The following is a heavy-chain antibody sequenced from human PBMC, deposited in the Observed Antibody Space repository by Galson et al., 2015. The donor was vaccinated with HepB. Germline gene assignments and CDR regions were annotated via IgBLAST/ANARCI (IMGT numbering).Heavy chain of an antibody. V-gene: IGHV1-18*01. J-gene: IGHJ4*02. CDR1: GYTFTSYG. CDR2: ISAYNGNT. Sequence: SVKVSCKASGYTFTSYGISWVRQAPGQGLEWMGWISAYNGNTNYAQKLQGRVTMTTDTSTSTAYMELRSLRSDDTAVYYCARARRIAARWLFDYWGQGTLVTVSS. D-gene: IGHD6-6*01. CDR3: ARARRIAARWLFDY.